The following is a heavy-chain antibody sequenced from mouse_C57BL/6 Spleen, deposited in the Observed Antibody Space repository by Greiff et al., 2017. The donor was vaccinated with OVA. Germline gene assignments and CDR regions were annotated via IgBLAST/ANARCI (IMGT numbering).Heavy chain of an antibody. Sequence: QVQLKESGAELVRPGTSVKVSCKASGYAFTNYLIEWVKQRPGQGLEWIGVINPGSGGTNYNEKFKGKATLTADKSSSTAYMQLSSLTSEDSAVYFCAREVPGTWYFDVWGTGTTVTVSS. D-gene: IGHD1-1*02. V-gene: IGHV1-54*01. CDR2: INPGSGGT. CDR1: GYAFTNYL. CDR3: AREVPGTWYFDV. J-gene: IGHJ1*03.